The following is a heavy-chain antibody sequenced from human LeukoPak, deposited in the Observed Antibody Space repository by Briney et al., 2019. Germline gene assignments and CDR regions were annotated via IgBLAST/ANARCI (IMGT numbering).Heavy chain of an antibody. CDR2: ISSSSFKI. V-gene: IGHV3-48*04. CDR1: EFTFVRYA. CDR3: ARDPSYGSSWYYYMDV. J-gene: IGHJ6*03. Sequence: GGSLRLSCAASEFTFVRYAMNWVRQAPGKGLEWVSYISSSSFKIGYADSVKGRFTISRDNSKNLLYLQMDSLRVEDTAVYYCARDPSYGSSWYYYMDVWGKGTTVTVSS. D-gene: IGHD6-13*01.